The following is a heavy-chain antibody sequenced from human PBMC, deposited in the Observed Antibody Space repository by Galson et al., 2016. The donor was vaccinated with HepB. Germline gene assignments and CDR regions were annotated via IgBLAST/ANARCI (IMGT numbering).Heavy chain of an antibody. V-gene: IGHV3-30*04. J-gene: IGHJ4*02. CDR1: GFTFSSYA. CDR3: AEGKYSYGPLDY. D-gene: IGHD5-18*01. Sequence: LRLSCAASGFTFSSYAMHWVRQAPGKGLEWVAVISYDGSNKYYADSVRGRFTISRDNSKNTLYLQMNSLRAEDTAVYYCAEGKYSYGPLDYWGQGTLVTVSS. CDR2: ISYDGSNK.